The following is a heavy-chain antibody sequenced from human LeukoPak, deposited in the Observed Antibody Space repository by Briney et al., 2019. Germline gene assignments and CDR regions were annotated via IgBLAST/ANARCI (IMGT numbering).Heavy chain of an antibody. V-gene: IGHV5-10-1*01. D-gene: IGHD3-22*01. CDR3: ARPKYYYDSSGYLFDY. CDR1: GYSFTTYW. Sequence: GESLKISCKGSGYSFTTYWISWVRQMPGKGLEWMGRIDPSDSCTNYSPSFQGHVTISADKSISTAYLQWSSLKASDTAMYYCARPKYYYDSSGYLFDYWGQGTLVTVSS. CDR2: IDPSDSCT. J-gene: IGHJ4*02.